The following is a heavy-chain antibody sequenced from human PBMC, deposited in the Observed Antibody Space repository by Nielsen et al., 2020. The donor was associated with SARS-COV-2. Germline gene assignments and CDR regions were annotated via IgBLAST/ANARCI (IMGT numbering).Heavy chain of an antibody. CDR2: IIPIFGTA. V-gene: IGHV1-69*13. D-gene: IGHD1-14*01. Sequence: SVQVSCKASGGTFSSYAISWVRQAPGQGLEWMGGIIPIFGTANYAQKFQGRVTITADESTSTAYMELSSLRSEDTAVYYCARDRKPYGAYGMDVWGQGTTVTVSS. CDR1: GGTFSSYA. CDR3: ARDRKPYGAYGMDV. J-gene: IGHJ6*02.